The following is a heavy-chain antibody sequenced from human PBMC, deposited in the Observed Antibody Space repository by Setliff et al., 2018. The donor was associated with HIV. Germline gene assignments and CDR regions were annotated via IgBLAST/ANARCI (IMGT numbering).Heavy chain of an antibody. Sequence: PSETLSLTCAVYGGSFSDYYWSWIRQPPGKGLEWIGEINHSGSTNYNPSLKTRVTISLDTSKNQFSLNLSSVTAADTAVYYCVRGGSWGIIWGQGTVVTVSS. J-gene: IGHJ3*02. CDR3: VRGGSWGII. V-gene: IGHV4-34*01. CDR1: GGSFSDYY. CDR2: INHSGST. D-gene: IGHD3-16*01.